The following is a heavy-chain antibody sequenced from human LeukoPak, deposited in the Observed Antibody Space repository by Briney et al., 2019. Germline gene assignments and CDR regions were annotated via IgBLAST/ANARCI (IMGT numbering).Heavy chain of an antibody. Sequence: SETLSLTCTVSGGSISSYSWSWIRQPPGKGLEWIGCIYYSGSTNYNPSLKSRVTISVDTSKNQFSLKLSSVTAADTAVYYCARAHYYGSGSYSDAFDIWGQGTMVTVSS. CDR3: ARAHYYGSGSYSDAFDI. J-gene: IGHJ3*02. CDR2: IYYSGST. D-gene: IGHD3-10*01. CDR1: GGSISSYS. V-gene: IGHV4-59*01.